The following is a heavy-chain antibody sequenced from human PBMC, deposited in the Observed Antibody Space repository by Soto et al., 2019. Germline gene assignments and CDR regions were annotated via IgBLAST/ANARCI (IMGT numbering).Heavy chain of an antibody. CDR3: ARLGPYGSESYSFRYNWFDP. CDR2: IYGGGTT. Sequence: GGSLRLSCAASGFAVSSKYMTWVRQAPGKGLEWVSVIYGGGTTYYAVSVQGRFTISRDNSKNTVYLQMNSLRGEDTAMYYCARLGPYGSESYSFRYNWFDPWGQGTQVTVSS. V-gene: IGHV3-53*01. CDR1: GFAVSSKY. D-gene: IGHD3-10*01. J-gene: IGHJ5*02.